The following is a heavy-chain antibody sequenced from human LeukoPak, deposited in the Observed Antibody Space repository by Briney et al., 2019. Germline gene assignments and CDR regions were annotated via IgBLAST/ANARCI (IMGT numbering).Heavy chain of an antibody. CDR2: IYYSGRT. CDR1: GGSISSYY. D-gene: IGHD3-22*01. Sequence: SETLSLTCTGSGGSISSYYWSWIRQPPGKGLEWIGYIYYSGRTNYNPSLKSRVTISVDTSKNQFSLKLSSVTAADTAVYYCARQPYYYDSSGYYVYYFDYWGQGTLVTVSS. CDR3: ARQPYYYDSSGYYVYYFDY. V-gene: IGHV4-59*08. J-gene: IGHJ4*02.